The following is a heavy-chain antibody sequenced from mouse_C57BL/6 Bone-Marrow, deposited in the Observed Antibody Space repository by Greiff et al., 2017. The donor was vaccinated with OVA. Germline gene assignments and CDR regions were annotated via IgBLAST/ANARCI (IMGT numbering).Heavy chain of an antibody. V-gene: IGHV2-5*01. CDR3: AKNYHYGSSYGYFDY. CDR2: IWRGGST. Sequence: VQLVESGPGLVQPSQSLSITCTVSGFSLTSYGVHWVRQSPGKGLEWLGVIWRGGSTDYNAAFMSRLSITKDNSKSQVFFKMNSLQADDTAIYYCAKNYHYGSSYGYFDYWGQGTTLTVSS. J-gene: IGHJ2*01. D-gene: IGHD1-1*01. CDR1: GFSLTSYG.